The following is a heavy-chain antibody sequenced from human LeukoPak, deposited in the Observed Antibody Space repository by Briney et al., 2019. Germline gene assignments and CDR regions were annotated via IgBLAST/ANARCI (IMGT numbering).Heavy chain of an antibody. CDR2: IYDSGRT. D-gene: IGHD1-26*01. Sequence: SDTLSLTCTVSGASISDYYWSWIRQPPGKGLEWIGYIYDSGRTRYNPSLKSRVTISEDTSKNQFSLKLTSVTAVDTAVYYCAKAGGGRPFDYWGQGTLVTVSS. V-gene: IGHV4-59*01. CDR1: GASISDYY. J-gene: IGHJ4*02. CDR3: AKAGGGRPFDY.